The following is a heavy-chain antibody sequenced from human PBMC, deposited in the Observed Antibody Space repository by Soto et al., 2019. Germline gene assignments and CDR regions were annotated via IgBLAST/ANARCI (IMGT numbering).Heavy chain of an antibody. CDR2: MNPNSGNT. D-gene: IGHD6-13*01. V-gene: IGHV1-8*01. J-gene: IGHJ5*02. Sequence: QVQLVQSGAEVKKPGASVKVSCKASGYTFISYDINWVRQATGQGLEWMGWMNPNSGNTGYAQKVQGRVTMTRNTSISTASRELSSLRSEDTAIYYWAGEQQVRGFDPWGQGTLVNVSS. CDR3: AGEQQVRGFDP. CDR1: GYTFISYD.